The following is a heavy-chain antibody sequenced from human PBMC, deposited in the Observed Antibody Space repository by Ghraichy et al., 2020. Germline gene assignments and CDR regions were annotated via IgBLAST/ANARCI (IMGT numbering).Heavy chain of an antibody. CDR1: GGSISSSTYY. D-gene: IGHD6-13*01. CDR3: ARPVKTLSSWIDY. J-gene: IGHJ4*02. V-gene: IGHV4-39*01. Sequence: SETLSLTCTVSGGSISSSTYYWDWIRQPPGKGLEWIGTIYYNGSTSYNPSLKSRVTISVDTSKNQFSLKLSSVTAADTAVYYCARPVKTLSSWIDYCGQRTLVTVSS. CDR2: IYYNGST.